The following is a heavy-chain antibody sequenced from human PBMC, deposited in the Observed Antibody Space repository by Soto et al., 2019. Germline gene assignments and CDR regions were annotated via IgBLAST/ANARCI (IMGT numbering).Heavy chain of an antibody. D-gene: IGHD3-3*01. CDR2: ISGSGGST. J-gene: IGHJ4*02. CDR1: GFTFSSYA. V-gene: IGHV3-23*01. Sequence: PGGSLRLSCAASGFTFSSYAMSWVRQAPGKGLEWVSAISGSGGSTYYADSVKGRFTISRDNSKNTLYLQMNSLRAEDTAVYYCAKTWFAYDFWSGYIDYWGQGTLVTVSS. CDR3: AKTWFAYDFWSGYIDY.